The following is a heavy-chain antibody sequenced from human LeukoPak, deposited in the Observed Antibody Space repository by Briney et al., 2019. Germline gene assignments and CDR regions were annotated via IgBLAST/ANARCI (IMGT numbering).Heavy chain of an antibody. CDR2: IYYSGST. CDR3: ARGPGGSYYRDYFQH. CDR1: GGSISSYY. V-gene: IGHV4-59*01. D-gene: IGHD1-26*01. J-gene: IGHJ1*01. Sequence: PSETLSLTCTVSGGSISSYYWSWIRQPPGKGLEWIGYIYYSGSTNYNPSLKSRVTISVETSKNQFSLKLSSVTAADTAVYYCARGPGGSYYRDYFQHWGQGTLVTVSS.